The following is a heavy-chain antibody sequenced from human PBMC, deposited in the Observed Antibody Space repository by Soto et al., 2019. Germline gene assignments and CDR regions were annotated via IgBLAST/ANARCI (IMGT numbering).Heavy chain of an antibody. D-gene: IGHD3-3*01. CDR1: GGSITSGGHY. J-gene: IGHJ4*02. V-gene: IGHV4-31*11. Sequence: LQESGPGLVKPSQTLSLTCAVSGGSITSGGHYWGWIRQHPGKGLEWLGNIFYSESTYYNPSLASRLTMSLDTSKNQFFLELNSVTAADTAVYYCARGLETYSFGRLTFDSWGQGTLVTVAS. CDR2: IFYSEST. CDR3: ARGLETYSFGRLTFDS.